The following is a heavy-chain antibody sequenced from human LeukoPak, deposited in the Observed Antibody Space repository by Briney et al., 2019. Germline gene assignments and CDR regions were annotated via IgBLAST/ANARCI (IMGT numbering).Heavy chain of an antibody. J-gene: IGHJ5*02. Sequence: GASVKVSCKASGGTFSSYTISWARQAPGQGLEWMGRIIPILGIANYAQKFQGRVTITADKSTSTAYMELSSLRSEDTAVYYCARVYHNPGGYCSGGSCYLDNWFDPWGQGTLVTVSS. D-gene: IGHD2-15*01. CDR1: GGTFSSYT. CDR3: ARVYHNPGGYCSGGSCYLDNWFDP. V-gene: IGHV1-69*02. CDR2: IIPILGIA.